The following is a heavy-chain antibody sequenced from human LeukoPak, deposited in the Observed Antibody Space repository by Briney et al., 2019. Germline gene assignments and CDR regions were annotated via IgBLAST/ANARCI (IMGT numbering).Heavy chain of an antibody. V-gene: IGHV3-7*03. CDR1: GFTFNYYW. CDR3: ARDGYYFAMDV. Sequence: GSLRLSCAASGFTFNYYWMSWVRQTPGKGLEWLANIKPDGSEKYYVDSVRGRFTISRDNAKSSVHLQMNGLRAEDTAIYYCARDGYYFAMDVWGQGTTVTVSS. J-gene: IGHJ6*02. CDR2: IKPDGSEK.